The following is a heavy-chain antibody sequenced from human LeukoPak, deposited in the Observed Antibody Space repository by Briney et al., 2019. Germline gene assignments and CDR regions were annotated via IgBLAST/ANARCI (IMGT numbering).Heavy chain of an antibody. D-gene: IGHD6-13*01. J-gene: IGHJ4*02. CDR2: ISSGSSTI. CDR3: ARGRAGYYYDY. CDR1: GFMFSSYW. V-gene: IGHV3-48*02. Sequence: PGGSLRLSCAASGFMFSSYWMHWVRQAPGKGLEWVSYISSGSSTIYYADSVKGRFTISRGNAKNSLYLQVNSLRDEDTAVYYCARGRAGYYYDYWGQGTLVTVSS.